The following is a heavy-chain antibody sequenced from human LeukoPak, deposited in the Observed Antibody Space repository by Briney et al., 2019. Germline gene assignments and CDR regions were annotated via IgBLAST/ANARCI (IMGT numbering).Heavy chain of an antibody. V-gene: IGHV3-48*03. J-gene: IGHJ4*02. CDR1: GLTFSSCE. CDR3: ARQSPDSGRPFDY. Sequence: GGSLRLSCVASGLTFSSCEMVWVRQAPGKGLEWVSYISSSGSTIYYADSVKGRITISRDNAKNSLYPQMNSLRAEDTAVYYCARQSPDSGRPFDYWGQGTLVTVSS. CDR2: ISSSGSTI. D-gene: IGHD1-26*01.